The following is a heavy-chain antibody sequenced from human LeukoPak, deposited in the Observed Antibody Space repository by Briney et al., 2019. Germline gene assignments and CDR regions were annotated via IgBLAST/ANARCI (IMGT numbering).Heavy chain of an antibody. CDR3: ARNMTTRAFDI. CDR1: QFSFSSYS. D-gene: IGHD4-17*01. J-gene: IGHJ3*02. CDR2: INKGATHM. V-gene: IGHV3-21*01. Sequence: GSLRLSCAASQFSFSSYSFNWVRQAPGQGLEWVSSINKGATHMYYADSMRGRFTVSRDDAKNSLYLQMNSLRAEDTAVYFCARNMTTRAFDIWGQGTMVTVSS.